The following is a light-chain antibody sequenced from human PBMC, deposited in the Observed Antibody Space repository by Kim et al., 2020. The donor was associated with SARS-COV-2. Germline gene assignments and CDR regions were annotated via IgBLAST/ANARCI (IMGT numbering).Light chain of an antibody. Sequence: SVSTGERVTHAGSASQSVASDLAWYQQKPGQAPRLLIYDASNTATGIPGRFSGSGSGTEFTLTISSLQSEDSAIYYCQQYNSWLLTFGQGTKLEI. CDR3: QQYNSWLLT. V-gene: IGKV3-15*01. CDR2: DAS. J-gene: IGKJ2*01. CDR1: QSVASD.